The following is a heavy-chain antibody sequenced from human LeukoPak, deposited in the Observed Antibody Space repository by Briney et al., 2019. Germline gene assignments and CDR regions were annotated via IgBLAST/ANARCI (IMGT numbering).Heavy chain of an antibody. D-gene: IGHD4-11*01. CDR1: GYTFTGYY. J-gene: IGHJ5*02. CDR2: INPNSGGT. V-gene: IGHV1-2*02. CDR3: ARSTVTTRGVSNWFDP. Sequence: ASVKVSCKASGYTFTGYYMHWVRQAPGQGLEWMGWINPNSGGTNYAQKFQGRVTMTKDTSISTAYMELSRLRSDDTAVYYCARSTVTTRGVSNWFDPWGQGTLVTVSS.